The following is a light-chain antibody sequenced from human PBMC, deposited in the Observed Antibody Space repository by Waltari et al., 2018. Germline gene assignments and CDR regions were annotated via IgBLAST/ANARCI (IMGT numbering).Light chain of an antibody. CDR3: ATWDNSLREVV. CDR2: ANN. Sequence: QSVLTQPPSVSAAPGQKVTISCSGNSPNIGNSYVSWYHQVPGATPKLLIFANNQRPSGIPDRFSASKSGTSATLGNTGLQIGDEADYYCATWDNSLREVVFGGGTKLTVL. J-gene: IGLJ2*01. V-gene: IGLV1-51*01. CDR1: SPNIGNSY.